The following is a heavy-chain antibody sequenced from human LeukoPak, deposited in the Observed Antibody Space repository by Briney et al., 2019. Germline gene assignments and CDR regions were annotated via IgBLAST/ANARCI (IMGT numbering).Heavy chain of an antibody. V-gene: IGHV3-21*01. J-gene: IGHJ4*02. D-gene: IGHD2-15*01. CDR1: GFRFSSYE. Sequence: PGGSLRLSCAASGFRFSSYEMNWVRQAPGKGLEWVSSISSSSSYIYYADSVKGRFTISRDNAKNSLYLQMNSLRAEDTAVYYCARARCSGGSCPDFDYWGQGTLVTVSS. CDR3: ARARCSGGSCPDFDY. CDR2: ISSSSSYI.